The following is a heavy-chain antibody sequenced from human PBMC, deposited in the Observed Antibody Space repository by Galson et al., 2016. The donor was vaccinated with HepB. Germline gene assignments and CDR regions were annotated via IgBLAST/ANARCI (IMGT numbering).Heavy chain of an antibody. J-gene: IGHJ4*02. CDR3: AGYCSGGSCYSPFDY. CDR2: IWYDGSNQ. D-gene: IGHD2-15*01. Sequence: SLRLSCAASGFTFSSYGMHWVRQAPGKGLEWVAVIWYDGSNQYYADSVKGRFTISRDNSKNTLYLQMNSLRVEDTAVYYCAGYCSGGSCYSPFDYWGQGTLVTVSS. CDR1: GFTFSSYG. V-gene: IGHV3-33*01.